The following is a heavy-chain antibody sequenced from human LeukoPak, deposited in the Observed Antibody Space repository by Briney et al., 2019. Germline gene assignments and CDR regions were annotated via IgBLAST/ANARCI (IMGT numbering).Heavy chain of an antibody. CDR1: GGSISSYY. V-gene: IGHV4-59*01. D-gene: IGHD6-13*01. Sequence: SESLSLTCTVSGGSISSYYWSWIRQPPGKGLEWIGYIYYSGSTNYNPSLQSRVTISVDPSKNQFSLKLSSVTAADTAVYYCARDSLLSSYDAFDIWGQGTMVTVSS. CDR3: ARDSLLSSYDAFDI. J-gene: IGHJ3*02. CDR2: IYYSGST.